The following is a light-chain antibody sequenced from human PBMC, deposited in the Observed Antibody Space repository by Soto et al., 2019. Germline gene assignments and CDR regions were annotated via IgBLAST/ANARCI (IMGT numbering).Light chain of an antibody. CDR1: QSISSW. CDR3: QQYNSYPYT. Sequence: DIQMTQSPSTLSASVGDRVTITCRASQSISSWLAWYQQKPGKAPKLLIYKASSLESAVPARFSGSGSGTEFTLTISSLQPEDFANYYCQQYNSYPYTFGQGTKLEIK. CDR2: KAS. J-gene: IGKJ2*01. V-gene: IGKV1-5*03.